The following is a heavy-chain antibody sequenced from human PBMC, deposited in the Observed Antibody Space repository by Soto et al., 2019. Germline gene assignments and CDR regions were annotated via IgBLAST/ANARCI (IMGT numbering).Heavy chain of an antibody. D-gene: IGHD3-16*01. CDR3: ASMNYVCGSSTYYFDY. J-gene: IGHJ4*02. Sequence: PGGSLRLSCAASGFTFSSYWMSWVRQAPGKGLEWVANIKQDGSEKYYVDSVKGRFTISRDNAKNSLYLQMNSLRAEDTAVYYCASMNYVCGSSTYYFDYWGQGTLVTVSS. CDR2: IKQDGSEK. V-gene: IGHV3-7*01. CDR1: GFTFSSYW.